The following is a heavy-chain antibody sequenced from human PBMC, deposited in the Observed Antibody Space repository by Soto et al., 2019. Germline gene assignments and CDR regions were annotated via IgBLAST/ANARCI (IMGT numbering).Heavy chain of an antibody. Sequence: SVKVSCKASGGTFSSYAISWVRQAPGQGLEWMGGIIPIFGTANYAQKFQGRVTITADASTSTAYMELSSLRSEDTAVYYCARAGSLYSSSPRDYYYYYYMDVWGKGTTVTVSS. V-gene: IGHV1-69*13. D-gene: IGHD6-6*01. CDR3: ARAGSLYSSSPRDYYYYYYMDV. CDR1: GGTFSSYA. CDR2: IIPIFGTA. J-gene: IGHJ6*03.